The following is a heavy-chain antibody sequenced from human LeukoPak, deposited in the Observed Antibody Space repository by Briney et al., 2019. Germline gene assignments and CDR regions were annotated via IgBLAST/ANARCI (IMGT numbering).Heavy chain of an antibody. V-gene: IGHV1-69*13. CDR2: IIPIFGTA. Sequence: GASVKVSCKASGGTFSSYAISWVRQAPGQGLEWLGGIIPIFGTANYAQKFQGRVTITADESTSTAYMELNSLRSEDTAVYYCARASGSLGSSWYIGTNYYYYGMDVWGQGTTVTVSS. CDR1: GGTFSSYA. CDR3: ARASGSLGSSWYIGTNYYYYGMDV. D-gene: IGHD6-13*01. J-gene: IGHJ6*02.